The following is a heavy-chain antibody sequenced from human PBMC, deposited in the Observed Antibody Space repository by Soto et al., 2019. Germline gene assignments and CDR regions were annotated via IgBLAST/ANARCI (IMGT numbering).Heavy chain of an antibody. Sequence: PGGSLRLSCAASGFTFSSYAMHWVRQAPGKGLEWVAVISYDGSNKYYADSVKGRFTISRDNSKNTLYLQMNSLRAEDTAVYYCARGDYGDYDYYYYGMDVWGQGTTVTVSS. CDR1: GFTFSSYA. V-gene: IGHV3-30-3*01. CDR2: ISYDGSNK. D-gene: IGHD4-17*01. J-gene: IGHJ6*02. CDR3: ARGDYGDYDYYYYGMDV.